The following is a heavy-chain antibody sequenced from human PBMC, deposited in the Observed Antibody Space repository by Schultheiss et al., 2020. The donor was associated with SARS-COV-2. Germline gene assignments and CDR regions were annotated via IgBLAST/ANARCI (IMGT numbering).Heavy chain of an antibody. V-gene: IGHV3-64*04. CDR3: ARDFGWESTGIDY. J-gene: IGHJ4*02. Sequence: GGSLRLSCSASGFTFSSYAMHWVRQAPGKGLEYVSAISSNGGSTYYADSVKGRFTISRDNSKNTLYLQMNSLRAEDTAVYYCARDFGWESTGIDYWGQGTLVTVS. CDR1: GFTFSSYA. D-gene: IGHD1-26*01. CDR2: ISSNGGST.